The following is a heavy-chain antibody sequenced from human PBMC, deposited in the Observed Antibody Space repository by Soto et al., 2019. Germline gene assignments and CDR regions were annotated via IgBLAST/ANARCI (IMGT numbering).Heavy chain of an antibody. CDR2: ISGSGGST. V-gene: IGHV3-23*01. CDR3: AAGASYDFWSGYHYYMDV. Sequence: GGSLRLSCAASGFTFSSYAMSWVRQAPGKGLEWVSAISGSGGSTYYADSVKGRFTISRDNSKNTLYLQMNSLRAEDTAVYYCAAGASYDFWSGYHYYMDVWGKGTTVTVSS. J-gene: IGHJ6*03. CDR1: GFTFSSYA. D-gene: IGHD3-3*01.